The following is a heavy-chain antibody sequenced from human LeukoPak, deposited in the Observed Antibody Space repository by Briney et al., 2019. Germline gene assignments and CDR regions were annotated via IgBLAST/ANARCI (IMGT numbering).Heavy chain of an antibody. Sequence: PGGSLRLSCAVSGVTFSSYAMSWVRQAPGKGLEWVSAISGSGGSTYYADSVKGRFTISRDNSKNTLYLQMNSLRAEDTAVYYCAKGYFDRLLYKPQDDAFDIWGQGTMVTVSS. CDR1: GVTFSSYA. V-gene: IGHV3-23*01. CDR3: AKGYFDRLLYKPQDDAFDI. D-gene: IGHD3-9*01. J-gene: IGHJ3*02. CDR2: ISGSGGST.